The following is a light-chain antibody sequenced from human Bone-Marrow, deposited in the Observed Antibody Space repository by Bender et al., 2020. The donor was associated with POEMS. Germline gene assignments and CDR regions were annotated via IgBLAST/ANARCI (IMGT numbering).Light chain of an antibody. V-gene: IGLV2-14*03. CDR1: SSDVGGYNF. Sequence: QSALAQPASVSGSPGQSITISCTGTSSDVGGYNFVSWYQHHPGKAPKLIIFDVNNRPSGVSNRFSGSKSGNTASLTISALQADDEADYYCDSYTSSRTLIFGTGTKVTVL. CDR3: DSYTSSRTLI. J-gene: IGLJ1*01. CDR2: DVN.